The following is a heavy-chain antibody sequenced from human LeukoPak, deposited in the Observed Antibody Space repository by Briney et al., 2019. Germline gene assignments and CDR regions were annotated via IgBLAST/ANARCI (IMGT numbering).Heavy chain of an antibody. V-gene: IGHV3-33*01. Sequence: PGRSLRLSCAASGFTFSSYGMHWVRQAPGKGLEWVAVIWYDGSSKYYADSVKGRFTISRDNSKNTLYLQMNSLRAEDTAVYYCASADYDILTGYLRGFDYWGQGALVTVSS. CDR1: GFTFSSYG. D-gene: IGHD3-9*01. J-gene: IGHJ4*02. CDR2: IWYDGSSK. CDR3: ASADYDILTGYLRGFDY.